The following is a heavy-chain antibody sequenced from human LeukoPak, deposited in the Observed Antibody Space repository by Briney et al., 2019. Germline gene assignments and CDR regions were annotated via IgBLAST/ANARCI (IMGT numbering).Heavy chain of an antibody. J-gene: IGHJ5*02. CDR3: ARNYGDQNWFDP. D-gene: IGHD4-17*01. V-gene: IGHV4-61*02. CDR1: GGSISSGSYY. CDR2: IYTSGST. Sequence: SETLSLTCTVSGGSISSGSYYWSWIRQPAGKGLEWIGRIYTSGSTNYNPSLKSRVTISVDTSKNQFSLKLSSVTAADTAVYYCARNYGDQNWFDPWGQGTLVTVSS.